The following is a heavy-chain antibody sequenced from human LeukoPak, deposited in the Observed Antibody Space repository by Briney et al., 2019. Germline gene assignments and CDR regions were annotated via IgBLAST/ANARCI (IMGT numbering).Heavy chain of an antibody. J-gene: IGHJ4*02. CDR1: GFIFSDYS. V-gene: IGHV3-7*01. Sequence: GGSLRLSCAASGFIFSDYSMNWVRQAPGKGLEWVANIRGDGSERFYVGYLKGRFTISRDNAKNSLYLQMNSLRVDDTAVYYCVREGPPQGRPWSGWYPFDFWGQGILVTVSS. CDR2: IRGDGSER. D-gene: IGHD3-3*01. CDR3: VREGPPQGRPWSGWYPFDF.